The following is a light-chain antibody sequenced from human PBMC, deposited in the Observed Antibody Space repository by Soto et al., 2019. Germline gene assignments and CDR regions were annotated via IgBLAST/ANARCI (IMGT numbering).Light chain of an antibody. CDR1: QDISTW. CDR3: QQARTTPWT. V-gene: IGKV1-12*01. Sequence: DIPMTQSPSSVSASVGDRVTITCRARQDISTWLAWYQQKTGIAPNLLIFAASTLQSGVPSRFSGNGSGTDFTLTISSLQPEDFATYYCQQARTTPWTFGQGTKVEIK. J-gene: IGKJ1*01. CDR2: AAS.